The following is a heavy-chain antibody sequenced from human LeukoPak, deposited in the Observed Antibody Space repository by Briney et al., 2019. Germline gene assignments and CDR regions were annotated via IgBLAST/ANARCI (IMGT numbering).Heavy chain of an antibody. CDR3: ARGGYSYGYDY. D-gene: IGHD5-18*01. J-gene: IGHJ4*02. Sequence: PGGSLRLSCAASGFIFNNFAMSWVRQAPGRGLEWVSSISSSSSYIYYADSVKGRFTISRDNAKNSLYLQMNSLRAEDTAVYYCARGGYSYGYDYWGQGTLVTVSS. CDR1: GFIFNNFA. CDR2: ISSSSSYI. V-gene: IGHV3-21*01.